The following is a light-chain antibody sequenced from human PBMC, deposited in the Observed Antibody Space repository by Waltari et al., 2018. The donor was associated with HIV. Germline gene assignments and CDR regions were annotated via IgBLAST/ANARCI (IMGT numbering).Light chain of an antibody. CDR1: SRDGDYYSY. J-gene: IGLJ3*02. CDR2: DVT. Sequence: HSARTQPASVSGSPGQSITIVCTGISRDGDYYSYHCWYQQHPSKAPKLMIYDVTHRPSGVSKRFSGSKSGNTASLTISGLQAEDEADYYCSSYTSSSWVFGGGTKLTVL. V-gene: IGLV2-14*03. CDR3: SSYTSSSWV.